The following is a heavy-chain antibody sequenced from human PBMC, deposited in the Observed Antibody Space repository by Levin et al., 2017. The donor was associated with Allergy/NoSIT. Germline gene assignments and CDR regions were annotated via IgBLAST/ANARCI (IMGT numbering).Heavy chain of an antibody. CDR1: GASISSYY. Sequence: SQTLSLTCTVSGASISSYYWNWIRQPPGKGLEWIGYVSYTGSTNYNPSLKSRVTISVDTSKNQFSLKLNSVPAADTAVYYCATLGPGYSSSLNHWGQGTLVTVSS. V-gene: IGHV4-59*08. CDR3: ATLGPGYSSSLNH. D-gene: IGHD6-13*01. J-gene: IGHJ5*02. CDR2: VSYTGST.